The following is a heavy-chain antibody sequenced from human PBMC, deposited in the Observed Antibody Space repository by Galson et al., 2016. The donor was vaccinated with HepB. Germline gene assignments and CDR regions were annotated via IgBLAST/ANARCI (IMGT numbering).Heavy chain of an antibody. V-gene: IGHV4-39*01. CDR1: GGSISSSSYY. Sequence: SETLSLTCSVSGGSISSSSYYWGWIRRPPGKGLEWIGSIYYSGDTYCNPSLKSRVTISIDMSKNQFSLKLSSVTAADTAVYYCVRHGPRSGRLGFLCALDVWGQGTTVTVSS. D-gene: IGHD1-26*01. CDR2: IYYSGDT. CDR3: VRHGPRSGRLGFLCALDV. J-gene: IGHJ6*02.